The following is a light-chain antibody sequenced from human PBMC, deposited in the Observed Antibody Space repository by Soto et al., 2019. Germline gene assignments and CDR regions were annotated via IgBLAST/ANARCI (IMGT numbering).Light chain of an antibody. V-gene: IGLV2-14*01. Sequence: QSALTQPASVSGSPGQSITIYCTGTSSDVGGYNYVSWYQQHPGKAPKLMIYEVSNRPSGVSNRFSVSKSGNTASLTISGLQAEDEADYYCSSYTSSSTPRYVFGTGTKLTVL. CDR2: EVS. CDR1: SSDVGGYNY. J-gene: IGLJ1*01. CDR3: SSYTSSSTPRYV.